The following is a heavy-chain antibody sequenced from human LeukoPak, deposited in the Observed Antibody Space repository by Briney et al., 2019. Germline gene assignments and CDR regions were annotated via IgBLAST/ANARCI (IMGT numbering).Heavy chain of an antibody. CDR3: ASMAPYYYDSSGYYFDY. D-gene: IGHD3-22*01. V-gene: IGHV4-39*07. Sequence: SETLSLTCTVSGGSMTRNNYYWGWIRQPPGKGLEWIGNIYSSGTTCYNPSLKSRVTISVDTSKNQFSLKLSSVTAADTAVYYCASMAPYYYDSSGYYFDYWGQGTLVTVSS. J-gene: IGHJ4*02. CDR2: IYSSGTT. CDR1: GGSMTRNNYY.